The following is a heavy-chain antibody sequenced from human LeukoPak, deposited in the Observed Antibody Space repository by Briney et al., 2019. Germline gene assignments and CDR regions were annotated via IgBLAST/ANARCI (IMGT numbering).Heavy chain of an antibody. D-gene: IGHD2-15*01. CDR3: ARNLDCSGGSCYSFALQLFDY. Sequence: ASVKVSCKASGYTFTGYYMHWVRQAPGQGLEWMGWINPNSGGTNYAQKFQGGVTMTRDTSISTAYMELSRLRSDDTAVYYCARNLDCSGGSCYSFALQLFDYWGQGTLVTVSS. J-gene: IGHJ4*02. CDR1: GYTFTGYY. V-gene: IGHV1-2*02. CDR2: INPNSGGT.